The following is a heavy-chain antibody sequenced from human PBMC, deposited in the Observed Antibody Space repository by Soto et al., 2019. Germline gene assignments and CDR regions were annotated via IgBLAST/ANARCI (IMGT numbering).Heavy chain of an antibody. V-gene: IGHV3-30*03. CDR1: GFTFSSYG. Sequence: GGSLRLSCAASGFTFSSYGMHWVRQAPGKGLEWVAVISYDGSNKYYADSVKGRFTISRDNSKNTLYLQMNSLRAEDTAVYYCATGDYYDSSGDAFDIWGQGTMVTVSS. J-gene: IGHJ3*02. CDR2: ISYDGSNK. CDR3: ATGDYYDSSGDAFDI. D-gene: IGHD3-22*01.